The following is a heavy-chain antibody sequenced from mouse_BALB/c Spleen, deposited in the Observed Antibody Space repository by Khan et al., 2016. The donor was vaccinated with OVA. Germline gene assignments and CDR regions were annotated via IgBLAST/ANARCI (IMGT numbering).Heavy chain of an antibody. CDR2: IDPSDSET. V-gene: IGHV1-61*01. CDR1: GYTFSSYW. CDR3: ASGGNGTSFVY. J-gene: IGHJ3*01. D-gene: IGHD2-1*01. Sequence: QVQLQQPGAELVRPGAAVKLSCKTSGYTFSSYWMNWVKERPGQGLEWIGMIDPSDSETHYNQVFKDKATLTVDKSSSTAYMQLSSLTSEDSAVYYSASGGNGTSFVYWGQGTLVTVSA.